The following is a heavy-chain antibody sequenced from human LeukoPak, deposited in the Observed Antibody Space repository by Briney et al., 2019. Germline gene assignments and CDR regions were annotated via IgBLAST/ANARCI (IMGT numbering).Heavy chain of an antibody. CDR3: ARVVRVTLDAFDI. D-gene: IGHD2-21*02. Sequence: SETLSLTCTVSGGSISSYYWSWIRQPPGKGLEWIGYIYYSGSTNYNPSLKSRVTISVDTSKNQFSLKLSSVTAADTAVYYCARVVRVTLDAFDIWGQGTMVTVST. CDR1: GGSISSYY. V-gene: IGHV4-59*08. J-gene: IGHJ3*02. CDR2: IYYSGST.